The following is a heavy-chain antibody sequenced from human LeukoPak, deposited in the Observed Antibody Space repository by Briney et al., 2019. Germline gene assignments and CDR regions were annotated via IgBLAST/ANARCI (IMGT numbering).Heavy chain of an antibody. CDR1: GFTFSSYA. J-gene: IGHJ4*02. D-gene: IGHD3-3*01. CDR3: ARTSYDFWSFDY. CDR2: ISYDGSNK. Sequence: GRSLRLSCAASGFTFSSYAMHWVPQAPGKGLEWVAVISYDGSNKYYADSVKGRFTISRDNSKNTLYLQMNSLRAEDTAVYYCARTSYDFWSFDYWGQGTLVTVSS. V-gene: IGHV3-30-3*01.